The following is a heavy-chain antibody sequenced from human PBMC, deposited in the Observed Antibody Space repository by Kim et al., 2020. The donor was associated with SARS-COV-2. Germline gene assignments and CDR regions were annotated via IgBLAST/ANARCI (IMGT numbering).Heavy chain of an antibody. J-gene: IGHJ4*02. Sequence: SETLSLTCTVSGGSISSYYWSWIRQPPGKGLEWIGYIYYSGSTNYNPSLKSRVTISVDTSKNQFSLKLSSVTAADTAVYYCARDIPGGTIDWGQGTLVTVSS. D-gene: IGHD1-1*01. CDR3: ARDIPGGTID. CDR1: GGSISSYY. CDR2: IYYSGST. V-gene: IGHV4-59*01.